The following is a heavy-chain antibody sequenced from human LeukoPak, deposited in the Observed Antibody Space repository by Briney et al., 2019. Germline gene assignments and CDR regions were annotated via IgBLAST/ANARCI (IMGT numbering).Heavy chain of an antibody. CDR3: ARDKGIYGDYGSANWFDP. V-gene: IGHV1-2*02. J-gene: IGHJ5*02. D-gene: IGHD4-17*01. CDR1: GYTFTSYY. CDR2: INPNSGGT. Sequence: GASVKLSCKASGYTFTSYYMHWVRHAPGQGHEWVGWINPNSGGTNYAQKFQGRVTMTRDTSISTAYMELSRLRSDDTAVYYCARDKGIYGDYGSANWFDPWGQGTVVTVSS.